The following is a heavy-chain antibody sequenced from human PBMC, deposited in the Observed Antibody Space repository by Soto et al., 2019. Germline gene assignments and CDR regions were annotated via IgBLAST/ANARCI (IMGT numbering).Heavy chain of an antibody. CDR1: GFTVSSNY. CDR3: ARKYYDSGGGFDY. J-gene: IGHJ4*02. CDR2: IYSGGST. Sequence: EVQLVESGGGLIQPGGPLRLSCVASGFTVSSNYMSWVRQAPGKGLEWVSVIYSGGSTYYADSVKGRFTISRDNSKNTQYLQMNSLRAEDTAVYYCARKYYDSGGGFDYWGQGTLVTVSS. D-gene: IGHD3-22*01. V-gene: IGHV3-53*01.